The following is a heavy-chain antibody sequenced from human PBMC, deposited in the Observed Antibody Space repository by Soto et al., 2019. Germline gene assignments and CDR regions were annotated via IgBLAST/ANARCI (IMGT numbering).Heavy chain of an antibody. V-gene: IGHV3-23*01. CDR3: AKGGIFGVVNNYYYYMDV. J-gene: IGHJ6*03. CDR2: ISGSGGST. Sequence: GGSLRLSCAASGFTFSSYVMSWVRQAPGKGLEWVSAISGSGGSTYYADSVKGRFTISRDNSKNTLYLQMNSLRAEDTAVYYCAKGGIFGVVNNYYYYMDVWGKGTTVTISS. D-gene: IGHD3-3*01. CDR1: GFTFSSYV.